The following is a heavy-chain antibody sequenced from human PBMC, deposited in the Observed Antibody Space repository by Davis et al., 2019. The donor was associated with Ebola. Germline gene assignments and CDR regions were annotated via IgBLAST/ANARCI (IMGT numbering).Heavy chain of an antibody. CDR1: GGSMSIGGYS. CDR2: IYYSWPT. Sequence: SETLSPTCAVSGGSMSIGGYSWSWIRQSPGKGLEWIGFIYYSWPTYYNPSLKSRVTISVDTSKNQFSLRLTSVTAADTAIYYCARALYYDVDLLQWYFDLWGRGTLVTVSS. V-gene: IGHV4-30-4*07. CDR3: ARALYYDVDLLQWYFDL. J-gene: IGHJ2*01. D-gene: IGHD3-22*01.